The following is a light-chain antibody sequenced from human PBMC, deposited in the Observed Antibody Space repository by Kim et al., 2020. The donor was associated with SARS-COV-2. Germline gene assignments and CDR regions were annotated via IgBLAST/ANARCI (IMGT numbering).Light chain of an antibody. CDR2: QDT. CDR1: KLGDKY. Sequence: SVAPGQTASITCSGDKLGDKYDCCYQQKPGQPPLLVIYQDTKRPSGIPERFSGSNSGNTATLTISGTQAMDEADYYCQAWDSSAYVFGTGTKVTVL. J-gene: IGLJ1*01. V-gene: IGLV3-1*01. CDR3: QAWDSSAYV.